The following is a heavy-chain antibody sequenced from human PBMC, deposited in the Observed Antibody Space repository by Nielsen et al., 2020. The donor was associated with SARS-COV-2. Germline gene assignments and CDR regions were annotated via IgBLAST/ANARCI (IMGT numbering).Heavy chain of an antibody. CDR3: ARPPVTPWGAFDI. Sequence: GESLKISCAASGFTFSSFGMHWVRQAPGKGLEWVAFVWYDGSKEHYADSVKGRFTVSRDNAKNSLYLQMNSLRAEDTAVYYCARPPVTPWGAFDIWGQGTMVTVSS. V-gene: IGHV3-33*01. CDR2: VWYDGSKE. D-gene: IGHD3-16*01. CDR1: GFTFSSFG. J-gene: IGHJ3*02.